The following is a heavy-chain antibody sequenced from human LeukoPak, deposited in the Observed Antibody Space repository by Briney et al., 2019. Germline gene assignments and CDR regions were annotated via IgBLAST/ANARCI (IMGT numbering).Heavy chain of an antibody. CDR3: ARRITMIVVVTKSPYNWFDP. Sequence: SETLSLTCTVSGGSISSGGYYWGWIRQPPGKGLEWIGSIYYSGSTYYNPSLKSRVTISVDTSKNQFSLKLSSVTAADTAVYYCARRITMIVVVTKSPYNWFDPWGQGTLVTVSS. CDR1: GGSISSGGYY. J-gene: IGHJ5*02. D-gene: IGHD3-22*01. CDR2: IYYSGST. V-gene: IGHV4-39*07.